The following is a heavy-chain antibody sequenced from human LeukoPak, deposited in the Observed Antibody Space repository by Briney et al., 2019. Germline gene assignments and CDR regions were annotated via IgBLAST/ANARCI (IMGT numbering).Heavy chain of an antibody. CDR2: ISSTSSTM. CDR3: SRSRSGYQFDY. D-gene: IGHD2-2*01. Sequence: GRSLRLSCAASGFTFSSFSMDWVRQAPGKGLEWLSYISSTSSTMLYTDSVKGRFTISRDNAKNSLYLQMHSLRAEDTAVYYCSRSRSGYQFDYSGQGTLVTVSS. CDR1: GFTFSSFS. V-gene: IGHV3-48*01. J-gene: IGHJ4*02.